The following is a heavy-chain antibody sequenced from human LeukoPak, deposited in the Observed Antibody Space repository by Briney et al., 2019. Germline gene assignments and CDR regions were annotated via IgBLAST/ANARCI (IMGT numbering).Heavy chain of an antibody. V-gene: IGHV4-4*07. CDR3: TTWRSPATPFDY. CDR2: IYTSGST. D-gene: IGHD2-15*01. CDR1: GGSIRCYY. J-gene: IGHJ4*02. Sequence: SETLSLTCTGSGGSIRCYYRSWVRQAAGKGLEWIGRIYTSGSTNYNPSFKSRVTMSVDTSKNQFSLKLSSVTAADTAVYYCTTWRSPATPFDYWGQGTLVTVSS.